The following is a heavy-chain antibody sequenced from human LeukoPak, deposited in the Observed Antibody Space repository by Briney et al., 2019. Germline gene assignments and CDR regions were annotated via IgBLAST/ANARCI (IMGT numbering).Heavy chain of an antibody. V-gene: IGHV4-59*08. J-gene: IGHJ4*02. CDR3: ASHRRSHGSEY. CDR2: VYYSGST. D-gene: IGHD3-10*01. Sequence: SETLSLTCTVSGASFEHFFWSWIRQSPGKGLEWIGYVYYSGSTDYNPSLKSRLTITADTSKNQFSLKLSSVTAADTAMYYCASHRRSHGSEYWGQGTLVTVSS. CDR1: GASFEHFF.